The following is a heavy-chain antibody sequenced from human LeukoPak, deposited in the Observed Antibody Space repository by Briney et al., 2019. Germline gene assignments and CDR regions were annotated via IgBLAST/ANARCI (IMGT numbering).Heavy chain of an antibody. V-gene: IGHV5-51*01. CDR1: GYSFTSYW. CDR2: IYAGGSDT. J-gene: IGHJ4*02. D-gene: IGHD2-2*02. CDR3: ARATVQYCSSTSCSTHRYFDY. Sequence: GESLKISCKGSGYSFTSYWIGWGRQMPGKGLELVGIIYAGGSDTRYSPSFQGRVTISADKSISTAYLPWSSLKAADTAMYYCARATVQYCSSTSCSTHRYFDYWGQGTLVTVSS.